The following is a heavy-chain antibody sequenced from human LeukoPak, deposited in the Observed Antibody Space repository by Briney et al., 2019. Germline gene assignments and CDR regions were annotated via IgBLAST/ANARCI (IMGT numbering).Heavy chain of an antibody. CDR3: ARRVESRREFDY. CDR1: GGSISSGTYS. V-gene: IGHV4-61*01. J-gene: IGHJ4*02. CDR2: IYYSGST. D-gene: IGHD2-15*01. Sequence: SQTLSLTCTVSGGSISSGTYSWSWIRQPPGKGLEWIGYIYYSGSTNYNPSLKSRVTISVDTSKNQFSLKLSSVTAADTAVYYCARRVESRREFDYWGQGTLVTVSS.